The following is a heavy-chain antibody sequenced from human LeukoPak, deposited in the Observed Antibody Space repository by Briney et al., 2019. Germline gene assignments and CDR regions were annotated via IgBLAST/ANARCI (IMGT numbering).Heavy chain of an antibody. V-gene: IGHV1-2*02. CDR1: GYTFTGYY. CDR2: INPNSGGT. J-gene: IGHJ3*02. D-gene: IGHD3-16*01. CDR3: ASVKGGAGGDDI. Sequence: GASVKVSCKASGYTFTGYYMHWVRQAPGQGLEWMGWINPNSGGTNYAQKFQGRVTMTRDTSISTAYMELSSLRSEDTAVYYCASVKGGAGGDDIWGQGTMVTVSS.